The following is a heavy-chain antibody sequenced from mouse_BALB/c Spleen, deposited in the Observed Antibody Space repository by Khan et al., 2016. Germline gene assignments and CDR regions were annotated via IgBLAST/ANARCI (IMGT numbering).Heavy chain of an antibody. D-gene: IGHD2-3*01. CDR3: AIYEGGFAY. J-gene: IGHJ3*01. V-gene: IGHV1-7*01. CDR2: INPSTGYT. CDR1: GYTFTSYW. Sequence: QVQLQQSGAELAKPGASVKMSCKASGYTFTSYWMHWVKQRPGQGLEWIGYINPSTGYTEYNQKIKDKATLNADKYYSTAYMQLSSLTSADSAVYYSAIYEGGFAYWGQGTLVTVSA.